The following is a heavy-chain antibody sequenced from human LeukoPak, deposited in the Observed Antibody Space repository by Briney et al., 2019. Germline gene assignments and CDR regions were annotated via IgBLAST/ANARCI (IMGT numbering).Heavy chain of an antibody. Sequence: GASVKVSCKASGYTFTSYGISWVRQAPGQGLEWMGWISAYNGNTNYAQKLQGRVTITRNASISTAYMELSSLRSEDTAVYYCARGLGYCSSTSCSHDEDWFDPWGQGTLVTVSS. J-gene: IGHJ5*02. CDR1: GYTFTSYG. CDR3: ARGLGYCSSTSCSHDEDWFDP. V-gene: IGHV1-18*01. CDR2: ISAYNGNT. D-gene: IGHD2-2*01.